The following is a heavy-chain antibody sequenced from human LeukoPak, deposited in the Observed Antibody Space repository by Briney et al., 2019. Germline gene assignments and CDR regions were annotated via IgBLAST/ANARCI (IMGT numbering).Heavy chain of an antibody. D-gene: IGHD6-19*01. CDR3: ARARYSSGWYPPAYFDY. J-gene: IGHJ4*02. CDR2: INHSGST. CDR1: GGSISSYY. V-gene: IGHV4-34*01. Sequence: SETLSLTCTVSGGSISSYYWSWIRQPPGKGLEWIGEINHSGSTNYNPSLKSRVTISVDTSKNQFSLKLSSVTAADTAVYYCARARYSSGWYPPAYFDYWGQGTLVTVSS.